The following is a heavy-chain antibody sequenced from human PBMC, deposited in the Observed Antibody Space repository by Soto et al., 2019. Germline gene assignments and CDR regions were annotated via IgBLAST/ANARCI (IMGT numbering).Heavy chain of an antibody. CDR3: AHRRTYCGPASCTIYSDY. CDR2: IHWDDDK. CDR1: GFSLSSSGVG. Sequence: SGPTLVNPTQTLMLTCTVSGFSLSSSGVGVGWIRQPPGKALEWLALIHWDDDKRYSPSLKTRLTITKDTSKNQVVLTMTNMDSVDTGTYYCAHRRTYCGPASCTIYSDYWGQGTLVTVSS. J-gene: IGHJ4*02. V-gene: IGHV2-5*02. D-gene: IGHD2-21*01.